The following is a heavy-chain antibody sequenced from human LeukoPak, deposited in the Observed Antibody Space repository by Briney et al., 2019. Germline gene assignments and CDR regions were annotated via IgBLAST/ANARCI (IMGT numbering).Heavy chain of an antibody. Sequence: GGSLRLSCAASGFSFSYYAMSWVRQAPGKGLECVSGISSGGGTTYYEDSVKGRFTISRDNSKTTFYLLMNSLRAEDTAVYFCAKDPSSGFADGDAFDIWGQGTMVTVSS. CDR1: GFSFSYYA. V-gene: IGHV3-23*01. J-gene: IGHJ3*02. CDR2: ISSGGGTT. D-gene: IGHD3-10*01. CDR3: AKDPSSGFADGDAFDI.